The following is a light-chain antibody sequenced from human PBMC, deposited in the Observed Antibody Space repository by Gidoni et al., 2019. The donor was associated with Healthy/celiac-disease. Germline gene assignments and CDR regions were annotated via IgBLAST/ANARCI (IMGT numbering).Light chain of an antibody. Sequence: EIVLTHPPATLSLSPGERATLSCRASQSVSSYLAWYQQKPGQAPRLLIYDASNRATGIPARFSGSGSGTDFTLTISSLEPEDFAVYYCQQRSNWPRTWTFGQGTKVEIK. CDR3: QQRSNWPRTWT. V-gene: IGKV3-11*01. CDR1: QSVSSY. CDR2: DAS. J-gene: IGKJ1*01.